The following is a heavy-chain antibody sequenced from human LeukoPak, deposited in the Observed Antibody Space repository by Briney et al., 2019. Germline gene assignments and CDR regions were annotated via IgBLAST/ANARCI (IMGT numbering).Heavy chain of an antibody. J-gene: IGHJ4*02. CDR1: GYTFTSYD. CDR3: ARGSDGVLWIGDQEVDY. V-gene: IGHV1-8*01. D-gene: IGHD3-10*01. CDR2: MNPNSGNT. Sequence: ASVKVSCKASGYTFTSYDINWVRQATGQGLEWMGWMNPNSGNTGYAQKFQGRVTMTRNTSISTAYMELSSLRSEDTAVYYCARGSDGVLWIGDQEVDYWGQGTLVTVSS.